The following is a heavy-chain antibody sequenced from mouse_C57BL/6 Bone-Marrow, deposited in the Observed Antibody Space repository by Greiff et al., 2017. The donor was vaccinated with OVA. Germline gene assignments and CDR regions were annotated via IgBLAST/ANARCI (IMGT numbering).Heavy chain of an antibody. V-gene: IGHV5-6*01. D-gene: IGHD3-2*01. CDR1: GFTFSSYG. CDR3: ARPLRQPGPRFAY. Sequence: EVQLVESGGDLVKPGGSLKLSCAASGFTFSSYGMSWVRQTPDKRLEWVATISSGGSYTYYPDSVKRRFTISRDNAKNTLYLQMSSLKSEDTAMYYCARPLRQPGPRFAYWGQGTLVTVSA. CDR2: ISSGGSYT. J-gene: IGHJ3*01.